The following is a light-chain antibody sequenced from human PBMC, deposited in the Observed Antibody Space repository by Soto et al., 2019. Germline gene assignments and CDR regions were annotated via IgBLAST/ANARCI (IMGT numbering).Light chain of an antibody. CDR2: AAS. J-gene: IGKJ4*01. V-gene: IGKV1-39*01. CDR3: QQSYSTLGLT. Sequence: DIQMTQSPSSLSASVGDRATITCRASQSISSYLNWYQQKPGKAPKLLIYAASSLQSGVPSRFSGSGSGTDFTLTISSLQPEDFATYYCQQSYSTLGLTFGVGTKVEIK. CDR1: QSISSY.